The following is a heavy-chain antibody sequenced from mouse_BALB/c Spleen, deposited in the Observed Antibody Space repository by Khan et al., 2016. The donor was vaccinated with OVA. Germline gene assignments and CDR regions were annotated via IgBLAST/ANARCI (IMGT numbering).Heavy chain of an antibody. D-gene: IGHD6-1*01. CDR2: ISSGGFT. Sequence: DVHLVESGGGLVKPGGSLKLSCAASGFTFSSYAMSWVRQTPETRLEWVASISSGGFTYYPDSVKGRFTISRDNARDILYQQMSSLRSEDTAIYYCTKGLFLYYFDYWGQGTTLTVSS. V-gene: IGHV5-6-5*01. J-gene: IGHJ2*01. CDR3: TKGLFLYYFDY. CDR1: GFTFSSYA.